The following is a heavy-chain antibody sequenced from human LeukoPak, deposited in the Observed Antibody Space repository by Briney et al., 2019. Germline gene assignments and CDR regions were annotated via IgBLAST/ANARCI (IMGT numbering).Heavy chain of an antibody. J-gene: IGHJ4*02. Sequence: WGSLRLSCTASGFTLSKCAMNWIRQAPGKGLEWVSCIDGSGGPPTSAGSVKGRFTISRDISKNTLYLQMDSLRAEDTAAYYCARGNDHDFCNHFDHWGQGTLVTVSS. CDR1: GFTLSKCA. D-gene: IGHD3-3*01. CDR3: ARGNDHDFCNHFDH. V-gene: IGHV3-23*01. CDR2: IDGSGGPP.